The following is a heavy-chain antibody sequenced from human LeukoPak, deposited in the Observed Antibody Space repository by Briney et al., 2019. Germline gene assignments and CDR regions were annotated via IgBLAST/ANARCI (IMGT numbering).Heavy chain of an antibody. CDR2: ISAANGNT. Sequence: GASVEVSCKASGYTFTSNGFSWVRQAPGQGLEWMGWISAANGNTKYVQNLQGRVTMTTDTSTSTAYMEPRSLRSDDTAVYYCASTYDYDSSGYYYEPEYFQHWGQGTLVTVSS. J-gene: IGHJ1*01. CDR3: ASTYDYDSSGYYYEPEYFQH. V-gene: IGHV1-18*01. D-gene: IGHD3-22*01. CDR1: GYTFTSNG.